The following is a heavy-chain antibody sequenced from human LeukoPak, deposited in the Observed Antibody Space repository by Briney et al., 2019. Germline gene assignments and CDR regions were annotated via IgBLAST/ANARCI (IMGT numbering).Heavy chain of an antibody. CDR3: ARAVTTVTYFDY. D-gene: IGHD4-17*01. J-gene: IGHJ4*02. CDR2: INSDGSST. CDR1: GFTFSSYW. Sequence: GGSLRLSCAASGFTFSSYWMHWVRQAPGKGLVWVSRINSDGSSTSYADSVKGQFTISRDNAKNTLYLQMNSLRAEDTAVYYCARAVTTVTYFDYWGQGTLVTVSS. V-gene: IGHV3-74*01.